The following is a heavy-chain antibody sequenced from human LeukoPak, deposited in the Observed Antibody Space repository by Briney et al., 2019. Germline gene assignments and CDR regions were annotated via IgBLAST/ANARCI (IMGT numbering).Heavy chain of an antibody. J-gene: IGHJ4*02. Sequence: GGSLRLTCAASGFTFSSYDMNWVGQAPGKGLEWVSANSGGGGTTYYAVCVKGRFTISRDNSKYALFLQMNSLRAEDTAVYYCAKDREGLSSGYDLEYFDYWGQGTLVTVSS. CDR1: GFTFSSYD. V-gene: IGHV3-23*01. CDR3: AKDREGLSSGYDLEYFDY. D-gene: IGHD5-12*01. CDR2: NSGGGGTT.